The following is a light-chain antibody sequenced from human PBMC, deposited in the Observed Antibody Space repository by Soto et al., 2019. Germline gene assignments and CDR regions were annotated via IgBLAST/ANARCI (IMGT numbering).Light chain of an antibody. CDR3: SSCTGSSTEV. V-gene: IGLV2-14*03. CDR1: SSDVGGYNY. Sequence: QSVLTQPASVSGSPGQSITISCTGTSSDVGGYNYVSWYQHHPGKAPKLLIYDVNSRPSGVSDRFSGSKSGNTASLTISGLQAEDEADYYCSSCTGSSTEVFGTGTRSPS. J-gene: IGLJ1*01. CDR2: DVN.